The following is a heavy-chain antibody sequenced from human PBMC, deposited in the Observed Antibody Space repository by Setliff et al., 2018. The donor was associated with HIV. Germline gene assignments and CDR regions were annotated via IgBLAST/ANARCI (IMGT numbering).Heavy chain of an antibody. CDR2: ISSNSSYI. CDR1: GFTFSSYS. D-gene: IGHD3-22*01. CDR3: ARDAYDSSGYYYSLDY. V-gene: IGHV3-21*01. J-gene: IGHJ4*02. Sequence: GGSLRLSCAASGFTFSSYSMNWVRQAPGKGLEWVSSISSNSSYIYYADSVKGRFTISRDNAKNSLYLQMNSLRAEDTAVYYCARDAYDSSGYYYSLDYWGQGTLVTVPQ.